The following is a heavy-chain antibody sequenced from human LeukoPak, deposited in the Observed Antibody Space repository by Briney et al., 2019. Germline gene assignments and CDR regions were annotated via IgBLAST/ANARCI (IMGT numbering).Heavy chain of an antibody. CDR1: GGTFSSYA. CDR3: ARDSGSGYNWFDP. V-gene: IGHV1-69*13. Sequence: SVKVSCKASGGTFSSYAISWVRQAPGQGLEWMGGIIPILGTANYAQKFQGRVTITADESTSTAYMELSSLRPEDTAVYYCARDSGSGYNWFDPWGQGTLVTVSS. CDR2: IIPILGTA. J-gene: IGHJ5*02. D-gene: IGHD6-19*01.